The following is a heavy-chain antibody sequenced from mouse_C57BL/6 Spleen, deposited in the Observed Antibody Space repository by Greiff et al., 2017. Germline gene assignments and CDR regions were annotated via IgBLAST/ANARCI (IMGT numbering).Heavy chain of an antibody. CDR2: IHPSDSDT. CDR3: AMGYYYYDAFGY. J-gene: IGHJ3*01. D-gene: IGHD2-4*01. V-gene: IGHV1-74*01. Sequence: QVQLKQPGAELVKPGASVKVSCKASGYTFTSYWMHWVKQRPGQGLEWIGRIHPSDSDTNYNQKFKGKATLTVDKSSSTAYMQLSSLTSEDSAVYYCAMGYYYYDAFGYWGQGTLVTVSA. CDR1: GYTFTSYW.